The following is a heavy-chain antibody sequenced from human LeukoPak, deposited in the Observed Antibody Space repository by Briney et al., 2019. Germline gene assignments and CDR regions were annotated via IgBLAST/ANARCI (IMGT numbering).Heavy chain of an antibody. V-gene: IGHV4-34*01. Sequence: TSETLSLTCAVYGGSFSGYYWSWIRQPPGKGLEWIGEINHSGSTNYNPSLKSRITISVDTSKNQFSLKLSSVTAADTAVYYCARGAFCSSTSCPIPAVDYWGQGTLVTVSS. D-gene: IGHD2-2*01. CDR2: INHSGST. CDR3: ARGAFCSSTSCPIPAVDY. J-gene: IGHJ4*02. CDR1: GGSFSGYY.